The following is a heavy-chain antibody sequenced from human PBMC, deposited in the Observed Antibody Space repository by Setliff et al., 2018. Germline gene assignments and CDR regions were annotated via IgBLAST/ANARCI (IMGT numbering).Heavy chain of an antibody. D-gene: IGHD3-3*01. J-gene: IGHJ6*02. CDR3: ARLSWNGLRYYGLDV. V-gene: IGHV4-34*01. Sequence: PSETLSLTCTVYGGSFSDYYWGWVRQPPGKGLEWIGEINHSGSTNYIPSLKSRLTISVDTSKNQFSLKLSSVTAADTAMYYCARLSWNGLRYYGLDVWGQGTTVTVSS. CDR1: GGSFSDYY. CDR2: INHSGST.